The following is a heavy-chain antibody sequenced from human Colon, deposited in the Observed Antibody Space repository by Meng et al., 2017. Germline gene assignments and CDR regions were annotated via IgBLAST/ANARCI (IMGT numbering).Heavy chain of an antibody. V-gene: IGHV3-74*03. CDR2: ISTDGSSV. J-gene: IGHJ4*02. Sequence: GESLKISCEASGFSFSNYWMPWVRQAPGKGLEGVSRISTDGSSVMYADSVKGRFTISRDNAKNTLYLQMDSLRDDDTAVYYCARGGSGSYFSYWGQGSLVTVSS. D-gene: IGHD3-10*01. CDR1: GFSFSNYW. CDR3: ARGGSGSYFSY.